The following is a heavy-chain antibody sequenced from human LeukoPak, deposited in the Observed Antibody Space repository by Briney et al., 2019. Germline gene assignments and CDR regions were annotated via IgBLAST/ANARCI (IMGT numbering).Heavy chain of an antibody. Sequence: GESLRLSCAASGFTFSSYSMNWVRQAPGKGLEWVSSISSSSSYIYYADSVKGRFTISRDNAKNSLYLQMNSLRAEDTAVYYCASPLDSSGYYPENDAFDIWGQGTMVTVSS. CDR2: ISSSSSYI. D-gene: IGHD3-22*01. J-gene: IGHJ3*02. V-gene: IGHV3-21*01. CDR3: ASPLDSSGYYPENDAFDI. CDR1: GFTFSSYS.